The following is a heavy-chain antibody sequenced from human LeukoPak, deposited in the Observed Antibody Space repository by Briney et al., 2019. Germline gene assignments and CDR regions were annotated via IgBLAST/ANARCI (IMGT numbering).Heavy chain of an antibody. CDR1: GFTFSNYW. CDR2: IKQDGSQK. CDR3: ARIGYSSSSLDY. J-gene: IGHJ4*02. Sequence: GGSLRLSCAASGFTFSNYWMSWVRQAPGKGLEWVANIKQDGSQKYCVDSLKGRFTISRDNAKNSLYLQMNSLRAEDTAVYYCARIGYSSSSLDYWGQGTLVTVSS. V-gene: IGHV3-7*01. D-gene: IGHD2-2*01.